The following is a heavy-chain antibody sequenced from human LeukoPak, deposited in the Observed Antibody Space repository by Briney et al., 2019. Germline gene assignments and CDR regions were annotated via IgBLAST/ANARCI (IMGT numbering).Heavy chain of an antibody. CDR1: GDAISSNSYY. CDR2: IYYTGST. CDR3: AKSGGYGLIDK. D-gene: IGHD1-26*01. V-gene: IGHV4-39*01. Sequence: SETLSLTCTVSGDAISSNSYYWGWIRQPPGKGLEWIGNIYYTGSTYYNVSLNSRVTISIDTSKNLFSLRLNSMTAADTAVYYCAKSGGYGLIDKWGQGTLVTVSS. J-gene: IGHJ4*02.